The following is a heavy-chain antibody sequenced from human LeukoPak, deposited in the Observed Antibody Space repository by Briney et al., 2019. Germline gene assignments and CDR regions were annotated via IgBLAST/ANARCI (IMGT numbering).Heavy chain of an antibody. V-gene: IGHV1-8*01. J-gene: IGHJ3*02. CDR1: GYTFTSYD. D-gene: IGHD3-9*01. CDR2: MNPNNGNT. Sequence: ASVKVSCKASGYTFTSYDINWVRQATGQGLEWMGWMNPNNGNTGYAQKFQGRVTMTRNTSISTAYMELSSLRSEDTAVYYCARVGRRYFDWLDAGRHAFDIWGQGTMVTVSS. CDR3: ARVGRRYFDWLDAGRHAFDI.